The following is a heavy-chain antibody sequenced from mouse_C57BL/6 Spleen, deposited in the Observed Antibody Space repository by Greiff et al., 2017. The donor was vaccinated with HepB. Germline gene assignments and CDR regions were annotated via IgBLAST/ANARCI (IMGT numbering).Heavy chain of an antibody. J-gene: IGHJ3*01. CDR2: ISSGRSTI. CDR1: GFTFSDYG. V-gene: IGHV5-17*01. Sequence: EVKLMESGGGLVKPGGSLKLSCAASGFTFSDYGMHWVRQAPEKGLEWVAYISSGRSTIYYADTVKGRFTISRDNAKNTRFLQMNRLRSEDTDMYYCERNTIVTPFAYWGQGTLVTVSA. D-gene: IGHD2-3*01. CDR3: ERNTIVTPFAY.